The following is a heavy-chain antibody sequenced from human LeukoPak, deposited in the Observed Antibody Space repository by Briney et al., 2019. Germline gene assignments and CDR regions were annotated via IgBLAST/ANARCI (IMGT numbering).Heavy chain of an antibody. Sequence: PGGSLRLSCAASGFTFSSYAMSWVRQAPGKGLEGVSFISPSGDRTSNADSVEGLFPISRDNTRNTLYLQMNSLRDEDTGVYYCAIMHGYYDGSGFWVQWGQGTLVTVSS. CDR3: AIMHGYYDGSGFWVQ. J-gene: IGHJ4*02. CDR2: ISPSGDRT. CDR1: GFTFSSYA. V-gene: IGHV3-23*01. D-gene: IGHD3-22*01.